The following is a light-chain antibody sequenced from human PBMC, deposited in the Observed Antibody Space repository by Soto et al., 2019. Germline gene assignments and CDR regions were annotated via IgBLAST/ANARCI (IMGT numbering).Light chain of an antibody. CDR1: RSDVGAYNY. CDR2: EVT. J-gene: IGLJ1*01. CDR3: GTWDTSLRVFYV. Sequence: QSVLTQPASVSGSPGQSIAISCTGTRSDVGAYNYVSWYQQHPGKAPKLMISEVTNRPSGVSDRFSGSKSGNTASLTITGLQTGDEADYYCGTWDTSLRVFYVFGSGTKVTVL. V-gene: IGLV2-14*01.